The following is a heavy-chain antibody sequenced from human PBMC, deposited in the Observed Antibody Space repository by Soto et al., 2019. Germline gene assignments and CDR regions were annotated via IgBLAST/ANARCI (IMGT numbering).Heavy chain of an antibody. D-gene: IGHD2-2*01. CDR1: GYTYTSYY. J-gene: IGHJ4*02. CDR2: INPSGGGT. CDR3: ARDRSSSTIYYSFDY. Sequence: ASVKVSCQTSGYTYTSYYMHWLRQAPGQGLEWMGMINPSGGGTTSAQKFQGRITMTRDTSTSTVYMELSSLTSEDTAVYYCARDRSSSTIYYSFDYWGQGTLVTVSS. V-gene: IGHV1-46*01.